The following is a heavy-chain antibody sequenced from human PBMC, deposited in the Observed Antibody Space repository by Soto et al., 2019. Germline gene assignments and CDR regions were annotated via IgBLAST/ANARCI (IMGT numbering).Heavy chain of an antibody. V-gene: IGHV3-30-3*01. D-gene: IGHD6-6*01. Sequence: QVQLVESGGGVVQPGRSLRLSCAASGFTFSSYAMHWVRQAPGKGLEWVAVISYDGSNKYYADSVKGRFTISRDNSKNTLYLQMNSLRAEDTAVYYCARGWRSSSNGGGDYWGQGTLVTVSS. CDR1: GFTFSSYA. CDR2: ISYDGSNK. CDR3: ARGWRSSSNGGGDY. J-gene: IGHJ4*02.